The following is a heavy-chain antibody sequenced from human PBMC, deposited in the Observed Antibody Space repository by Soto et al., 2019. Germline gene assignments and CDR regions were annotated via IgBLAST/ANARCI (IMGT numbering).Heavy chain of an antibody. CDR1: GGSISSSGYF. CDR3: ARLRSSTYCHGDF. Sequence: QLQLQESGPGLVRPSETLSLTCTVSGGSISSSGYFWGGIRQPPGKGLEYIGSIYYSGNTYYNPTLQTRVPISVDTSNSQFSLNLTSLTAADTAVYYCARLRSSTYCHGDFCGQGTVVTVSP. J-gene: IGHJ4*02. V-gene: IGHV4-39*01. D-gene: IGHD2-2*01. CDR2: IYYSGNT.